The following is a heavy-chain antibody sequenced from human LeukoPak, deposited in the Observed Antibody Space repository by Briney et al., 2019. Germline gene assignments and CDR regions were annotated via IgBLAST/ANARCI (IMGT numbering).Heavy chain of an antibody. Sequence: PGGSLSLSCAASGFPFRRYWMHWVRQAPGKGLVWVSCIRSDGSTTSIADSAKGRFTISRDNAKNTVYLQMNSLRAEDTAVYYCVRDNRSYNFDYWGQGTLVTVSS. J-gene: IGHJ4*02. CDR2: IRSDGSTT. CDR1: GFPFRRYW. D-gene: IGHD1-26*01. CDR3: VRDNRSYNFDY. V-gene: IGHV3-74*01.